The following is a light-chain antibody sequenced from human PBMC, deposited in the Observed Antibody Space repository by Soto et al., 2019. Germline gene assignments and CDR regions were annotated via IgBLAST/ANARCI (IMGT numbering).Light chain of an antibody. J-gene: IGKJ1*01. V-gene: IGKV1-5*01. Sequence: EIQMTQSPSIMSASVVDRVTITFRASHNINRWLAWYQQKPGKAPKLLIYDASRLESGVPSRFGGSGSGTEFTLSISSLQPDDFAIYYCQEYNSYSGTFGPGTKVDI. CDR3: QEYNSYSGT. CDR1: HNINRW. CDR2: DAS.